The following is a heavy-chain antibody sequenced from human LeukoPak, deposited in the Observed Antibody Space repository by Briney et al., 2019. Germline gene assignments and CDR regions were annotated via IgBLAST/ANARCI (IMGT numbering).Heavy chain of an antibody. CDR1: GGSISSYY. D-gene: IGHD6-19*01. Sequence: SETLSLTCTVSGGSISSYYWSWIRQPPGKGLEWIGYIYYSGSTNYNPSLKSRVTISVDTSKNQFSLKLSSVTAADTAVYYCASAPSDSSGWYHLLYFDYWGQGTLVTVSS. J-gene: IGHJ4*02. CDR3: ASAPSDSSGWYHLLYFDY. CDR2: IYYSGST. V-gene: IGHV4-59*12.